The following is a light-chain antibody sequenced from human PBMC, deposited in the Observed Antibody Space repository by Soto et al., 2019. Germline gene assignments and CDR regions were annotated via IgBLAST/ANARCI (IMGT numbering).Light chain of an antibody. Sequence: EIVMTQSPATLSVSPGERATLSCRASQSVRSNLAWYQQKPGQAPRLLIYGASTTAPGIPARFSGSGSGTEFTLTISSLLSEDFAVYYCQQYNNWPSWTFGQGTKVDIK. CDR2: GAS. V-gene: IGKV3-15*01. J-gene: IGKJ1*01. CDR1: QSVRSN. CDR3: QQYNNWPSWT.